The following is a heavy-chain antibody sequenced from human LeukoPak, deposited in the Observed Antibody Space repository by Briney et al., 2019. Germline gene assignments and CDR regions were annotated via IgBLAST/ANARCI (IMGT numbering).Heavy chain of an antibody. J-gene: IGHJ3*02. V-gene: IGHV1-2*02. CDR1: GYTFTGSY. CDR3: ARSQRPGYSSSWYLGAGFDI. Sequence: ASVKVSCKASGYTFTGSYMFWVRQAPGQGLEWMGWINPNTGDANYAQKFQGRVTMTRDTSISTAYMGLNRLTSDDTAVFYCARSQRPGYSSSWYLGAGFDIWGQGTMVTVSS. D-gene: IGHD6-13*01. CDR2: INPNTGDA.